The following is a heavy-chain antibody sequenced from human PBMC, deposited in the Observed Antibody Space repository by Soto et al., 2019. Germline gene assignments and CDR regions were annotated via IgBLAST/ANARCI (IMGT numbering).Heavy chain of an antibody. CDR3: AKDGHYRIAAAFGFDP. V-gene: IGHV3-23*01. CDR2: ISGSGGST. J-gene: IGHJ5*02. D-gene: IGHD6-13*01. Sequence: GGSLRLSCAASGFTFSSYAMSWVRQAPGKGLEWVSAISGSGGSTYYADSVKGRFTISRDNSKNTLYLQMNSLRAEDTAVYYCAKDGHYRIAAAFGFDPWGQGTLVTVSS. CDR1: GFTFSSYA.